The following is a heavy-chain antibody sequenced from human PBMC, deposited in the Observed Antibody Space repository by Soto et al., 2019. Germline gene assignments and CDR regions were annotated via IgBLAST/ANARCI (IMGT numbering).Heavy chain of an antibody. J-gene: IGHJ4*02. V-gene: IGHV1-46*01. D-gene: IGHD4-17*01. Sequence: GASVKVSCKASGYTFTSYYMHWVRQAPGQGLEWMGIINPSGGSTSYAQKFQGRVTMTRDTSTSTVYMELSSLRSEDTAVYSCARTPRTTVVTPGAYFDYWGQGTLVTVSS. CDR1: GYTFTSYY. CDR2: INPSGGST. CDR3: ARTPRTTVVTPGAYFDY.